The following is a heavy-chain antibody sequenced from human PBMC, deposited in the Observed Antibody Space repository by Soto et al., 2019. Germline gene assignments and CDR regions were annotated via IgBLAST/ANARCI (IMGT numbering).Heavy chain of an antibody. J-gene: IGHJ5*02. V-gene: IGHV1-3*01. CDR2: INAGNGNT. CDR3: ARAVLRFLEWSPPKFDP. Sequence: GASVKVSCKASGYTFTSYDMHWVRQAPGQRLEWMGWINAGNGNTKYSQKFQGRVTITRDNAKNSLYLQMNSLRAEDTAVYYCARAVLRFLEWSPPKFDPWGQGTLVTVSS. D-gene: IGHD3-3*01. CDR1: GYTFTSYD.